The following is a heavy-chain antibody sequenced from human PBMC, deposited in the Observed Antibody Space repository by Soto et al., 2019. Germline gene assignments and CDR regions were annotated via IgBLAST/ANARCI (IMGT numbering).Heavy chain of an antibody. D-gene: IGHD3-9*01. J-gene: IGHJ4*02. CDR3: VRPDSTGYYSH. CDR1: GYSFTSYW. CDR2: INPADSDT. V-gene: IGHV5-51*01. Sequence: ESLKISCKGSGYSFTSYWIGWVRQMPGKGLEWMGIINPADSDTRYSPSFQGQVTVSVDKSISTAYLQRGSLKASDTAMYYCVRPDSTGYYSHWGQGTPVTVSS.